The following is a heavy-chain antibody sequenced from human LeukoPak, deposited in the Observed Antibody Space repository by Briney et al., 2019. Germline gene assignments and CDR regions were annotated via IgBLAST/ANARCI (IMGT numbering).Heavy chain of an antibody. D-gene: IGHD3-16*01. CDR1: GYTFTGYY. V-gene: IGHV1-2*02. Sequence: GASVKVSCKASGYTFTGYYIHWVRQAPGQGLEWMGWINPKSGDTVYAQKFQGRVTMTRDTSINTAYMGLSRLRSDDTALYYCASLWDSESYGGAFDIWGQGTMVTVSS. CDR2: INPKSGDT. CDR3: ASLWDSESYGGAFDI. J-gene: IGHJ3*02.